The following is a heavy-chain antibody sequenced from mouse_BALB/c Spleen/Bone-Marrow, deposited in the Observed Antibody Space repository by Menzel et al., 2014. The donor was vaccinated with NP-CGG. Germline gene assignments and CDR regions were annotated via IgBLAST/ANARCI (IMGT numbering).Heavy chain of an antibody. Sequence: EVQLVESGGGLVQPGGSQKLSCAASRFDFSRYWMSWVRQAPGKGLEWIGEINPESRTINYSPSLKDKFIISRDNAKNTLYLRLNRVRSEDTALYYCARLDYYGCLNYWGQGTTLTVSS. CDR2: INPESRTI. J-gene: IGHJ2*01. D-gene: IGHD1-2*01. V-gene: IGHV4-1*02. CDR3: ARLDYYGCLNY. CDR1: RFDFSRYW.